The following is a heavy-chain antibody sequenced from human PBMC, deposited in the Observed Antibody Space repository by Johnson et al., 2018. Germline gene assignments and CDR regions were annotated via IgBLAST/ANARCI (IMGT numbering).Heavy chain of an antibody. CDR3: ARLSDSINLFGLDV. Sequence: VQLVESGGGLVKPGGSLRLSCAASGFTFSDYAMTWVRQAPGKGLEWVSGISGGGTSTYYADSVKGRFTISRDSSKDTLYLEMNRLRAEDTAIYYCARLSDSINLFGLDVWGQGTTVAVSS. CDR1: GFTFSDYA. D-gene: IGHD2-21*02. CDR2: ISGGGTST. V-gene: IGHV3-23*04. J-gene: IGHJ6*02.